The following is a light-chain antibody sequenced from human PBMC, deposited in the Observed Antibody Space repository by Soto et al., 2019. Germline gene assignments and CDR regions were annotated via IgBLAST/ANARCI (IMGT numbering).Light chain of an antibody. CDR1: QSVYTY. CDR3: QQRSNWPPVT. J-gene: IGKJ1*01. CDR2: DAS. Sequence: EVVLTQSPATVSLSPGERATLSCRASQSVYTYLAWYQQKPGQAPRLLIFDASKRATGIPARFSGTGSGTDFTLTISRLEPEYVAVYYCQQRSNWPPVTFGQGNRVEIQ. V-gene: IGKV3-11*01.